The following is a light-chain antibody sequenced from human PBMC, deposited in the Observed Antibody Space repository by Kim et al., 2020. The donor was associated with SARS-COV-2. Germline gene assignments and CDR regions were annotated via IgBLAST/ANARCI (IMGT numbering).Light chain of an antibody. CDR1: NIGSKS. CDR2: YDS. Sequence: SYELTQPPSVSVAPGKTARITCGGYNIGSKSIHWYQRKPGQAPVLVIYYDSDRPSGIPERLSGSNSGSTATLTIGRVEAGDEADYYCQVWDTDSDHVVFGGGTQLTVL. V-gene: IGLV3-21*01. J-gene: IGLJ2*01. CDR3: QVWDTDSDHVV.